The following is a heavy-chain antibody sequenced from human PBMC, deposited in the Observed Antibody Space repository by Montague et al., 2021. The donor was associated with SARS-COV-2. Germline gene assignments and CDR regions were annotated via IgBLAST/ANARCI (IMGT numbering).Heavy chain of an antibody. CDR3: ARQYCGDTNCYRREYYFDQ. V-gene: IGHV4-34*01. CDR1: GGSFSGYY. Sequence: SETLSLTCAVYGGSFSGYYWSWIRRPPGKGLEWIGVINDSGSTKYNPSLRSRFIMSVDRSKNQVSLKVNAVTAADTAVYFCARQYCGDTNCYRREYYFDQWGQGTLVTVSS. D-gene: IGHD2-2*02. CDR2: INDSGST. J-gene: IGHJ4*02.